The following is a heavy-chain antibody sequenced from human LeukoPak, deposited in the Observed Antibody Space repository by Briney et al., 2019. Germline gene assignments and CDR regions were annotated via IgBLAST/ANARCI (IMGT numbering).Heavy chain of an antibody. Sequence: SGTLSLICAVSGGSISSSNWWSWVRQPPGKGLEWIGEIYHSGSTNYNPSLKSRVTISVDTSKNQFSLKLTSVTAADTAVYYCARHAVRGYSYLDYWGQGTLVTVSS. D-gene: IGHD5-18*01. CDR3: ARHAVRGYSYLDY. CDR2: IYHSGST. J-gene: IGHJ4*02. V-gene: IGHV4-4*02. CDR1: GGSISSSNW.